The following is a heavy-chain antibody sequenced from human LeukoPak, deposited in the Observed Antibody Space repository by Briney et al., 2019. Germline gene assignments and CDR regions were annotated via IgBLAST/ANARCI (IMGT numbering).Heavy chain of an antibody. J-gene: IGHJ5*02. CDR3: GRDRDFWSGYYLMSWFDP. CDR1: GFTFSSYS. D-gene: IGHD3-3*01. CDR2: ISSSSSYI. Sequence: GGSLRLSCAASGFTFSSYSMNWVRQAPGKGLEWVSSISSSSSYIYYADSVKGRFTISRDNAKNSLYLQMNSLRAEDTAVYYFGRDRDFWSGYYLMSWFDPWGQGTLVTVSS. V-gene: IGHV3-21*01.